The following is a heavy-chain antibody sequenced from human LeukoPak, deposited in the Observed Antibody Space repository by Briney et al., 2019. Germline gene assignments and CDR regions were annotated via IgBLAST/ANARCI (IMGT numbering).Heavy chain of an antibody. CDR1: GFTFSSYG. D-gene: IGHD3-22*01. CDR3: ARGMHGDSSGYRGFDY. V-gene: IGHV3-33*01. CDR2: IWYDGSNK. J-gene: IGHJ4*02. Sequence: GRSLRLSCAASGFTFSSYGMHWVRQAPGKGLEWEAVIWYDGSNKYYADSVKGRFTISRDNSKNTLYLQMNSLRAEDTAVYYCARGMHGDSSGYRGFDYWGQGTLVTVSS.